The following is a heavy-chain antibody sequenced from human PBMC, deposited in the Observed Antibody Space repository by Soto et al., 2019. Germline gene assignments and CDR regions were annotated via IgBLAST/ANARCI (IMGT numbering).Heavy chain of an antibody. V-gene: IGHV4-31*03. CDR2: IYYSGST. CDR3: ARENMVRGEEWFDP. Sequence: PAETLSLTCTVSGGSISSGGYYWSWIRQHPGKGLEWIGYIYYSGSTYYNPSLKSRVTISVDTSKNQFSLKLSSVTAADTAVYYCARENMVRGEEWFDPWGQGTLVTVSS. D-gene: IGHD3-10*01. CDR1: GGSISSGGYY. J-gene: IGHJ5*02.